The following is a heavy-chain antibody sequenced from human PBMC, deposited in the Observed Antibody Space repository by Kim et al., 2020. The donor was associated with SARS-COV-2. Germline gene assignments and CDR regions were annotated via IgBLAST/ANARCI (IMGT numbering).Heavy chain of an antibody. CDR3: ARLRVVGATIIY. V-gene: IGHV5-10-1*01. J-gene: IGHJ4*02. D-gene: IGHD1-26*01. Sequence: NYRPSFQGHVTIAADKSISTAYLQWSSLKASDTAMYYCARLRVVGATIIYWGQGTLVTVSS.